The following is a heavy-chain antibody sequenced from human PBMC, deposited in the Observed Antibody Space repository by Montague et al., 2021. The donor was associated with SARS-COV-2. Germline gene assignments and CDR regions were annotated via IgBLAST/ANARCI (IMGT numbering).Heavy chain of an antibody. D-gene: IGHD1-14*01. V-gene: IGHV4-59*02. J-gene: IGHJ3*02. CDR1: GASVGSSD. CDR2: FNSGGST. CDR3: TRETMTADAFDI. Sequence: SETLSLTCTVYGASVGSSDWGWIRQSPGKGLEWIGYFNSGGSTDYNPSLKSRATISRDTSKNQFSLKVRSVTAADTAVYYCTRETMTADAFDIWGQGTMVTVSS.